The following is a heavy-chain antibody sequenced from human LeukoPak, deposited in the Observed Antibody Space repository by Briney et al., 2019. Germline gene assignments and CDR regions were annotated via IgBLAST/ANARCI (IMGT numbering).Heavy chain of an antibody. D-gene: IGHD3-16*01. CDR3: AKDHNYDYVWGXLXX. V-gene: IGHV3-43*02. CDR2: INCDGGVT. J-gene: IGHJ5*02. Sequence: GGSLRLSCTASGFTFDGCAMHWVRQVPGGGLEWISLINCDGGVTYYADSLKGRFTISRDNRRNSLYLQMNSLRSDDTAFYYCAKDHNYDYVWGXLXXWGQXTLVTV. CDR1: GFTFDGCA.